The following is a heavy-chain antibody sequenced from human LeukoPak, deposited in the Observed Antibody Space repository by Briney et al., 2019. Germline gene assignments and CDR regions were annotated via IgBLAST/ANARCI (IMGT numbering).Heavy chain of an antibody. CDR3: ARDKGIAAAGYGMDV. Sequence: SETLSLTCTVSGGSISSYYWNWIRQPPGKGLEWIGYIYYSGRTNYNPSLKSRVTISVDTSKNQFSLKLSSVTASDTAVYYCARDKGIAAAGYGMDVWGQGTTVTVSS. CDR1: GGSISSYY. D-gene: IGHD6-13*01. J-gene: IGHJ6*02. V-gene: IGHV4-59*01. CDR2: IYYSGRT.